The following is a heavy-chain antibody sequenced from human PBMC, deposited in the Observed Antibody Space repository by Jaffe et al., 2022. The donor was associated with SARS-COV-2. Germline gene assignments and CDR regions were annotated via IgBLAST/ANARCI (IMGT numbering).Heavy chain of an antibody. V-gene: IGHV1-2*02. CDR2: INPNSGGT. Sequence: QVQLVQSGAEVKKPGASVKVSCKASGYTFTGYYMHWVRQAPGQGLEWMGWINPNSGGTNYAQKFQGRVTMTRDTSISTAYMELSRLRSDDTAVYYCARDRITIFGVVSKALYGMDVWGQGTTVTVSS. CDR3: ARDRITIFGVVSKALYGMDV. D-gene: IGHD3-3*01. CDR1: GYTFTGYY. J-gene: IGHJ6*02.